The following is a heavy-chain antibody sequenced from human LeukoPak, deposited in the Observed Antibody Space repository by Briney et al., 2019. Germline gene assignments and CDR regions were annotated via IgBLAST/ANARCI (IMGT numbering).Heavy chain of an antibody. V-gene: IGHV3-15*01. J-gene: IGHJ4*02. CDR2: IKSKIDGGTI. D-gene: IGHD2-15*01. CDR3: TTRRQDGW. Sequence: GGSLRLSRVVSGFTFSDAWMSWVRQAPGKGLEWVGRIKSKIDGGTIDYAAPVKGRFTMSRDDSRNTLYLQMNSLKNEDTAVYYCTTRRQDGWWGQGTLVTVSS. CDR1: GFTFSDAW.